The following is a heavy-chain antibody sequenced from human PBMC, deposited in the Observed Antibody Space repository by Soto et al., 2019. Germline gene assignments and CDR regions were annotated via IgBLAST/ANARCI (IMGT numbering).Heavy chain of an antibody. J-gene: IGHJ4*02. CDR1: GFIVSSSY. V-gene: IGHV3-53*02. CDR3: ARCSGWDGQGYFDC. CDR2: LYSDGRT. Sequence: DVQLVETGGGLIQPGGSLRLSCAASGFIVSSSYMSWVRQAPGKGLEWVSVLYSDGRTYYADSVKGRFTISRDKSKNTMYLQMNSLSAEDTAVNYCARCSGWDGQGYFDCWGQGTLVTVSS. D-gene: IGHD6-25*01.